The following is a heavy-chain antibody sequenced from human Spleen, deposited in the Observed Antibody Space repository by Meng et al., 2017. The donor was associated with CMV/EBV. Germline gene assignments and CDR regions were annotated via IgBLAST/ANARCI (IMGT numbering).Heavy chain of an antibody. Sequence: GECLKISCAASGFTFSSYEMNWVRQAPGKGREGVSNIRSRGSTKYYADSVKGRFTISRDNAKKSLYLQMSSLRAEDTAVYYCARVKSAIAVYGMDVWGQGTTVTVSS. CDR1: GFTFSSYE. D-gene: IGHD6-19*01. V-gene: IGHV3-48*03. J-gene: IGHJ6*02. CDR3: ARVKSAIAVYGMDV. CDR2: IRSRGSTK.